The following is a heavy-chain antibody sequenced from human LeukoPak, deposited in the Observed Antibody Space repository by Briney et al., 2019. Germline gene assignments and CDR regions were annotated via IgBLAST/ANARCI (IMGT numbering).Heavy chain of an antibody. J-gene: IGHJ4*02. CDR1: GYTFTGYY. Sequence: AASVKVSCKASGYTFTGYYMHWARQAPGQGLEWMGWINPNSGGTNYAQKFQGRVTMTRDTSISTAYMELSRLRSDDTAVYYCARVLERWLQFLLRYWGQGTLVTVSS. V-gene: IGHV1-2*02. D-gene: IGHD5-24*01. CDR3: ARVLERWLQFLLRY. CDR2: INPNSGGT.